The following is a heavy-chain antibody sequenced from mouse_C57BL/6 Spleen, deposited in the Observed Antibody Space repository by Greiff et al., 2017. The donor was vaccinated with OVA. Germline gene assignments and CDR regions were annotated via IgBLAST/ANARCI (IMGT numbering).Heavy chain of an antibody. V-gene: IGHV1-52*01. CDR2: IDTSDSET. Sequence: QVQLQQPGAELVRPGSSVKLSCKASGYTFTSYWMHWVKQRPIHGLGGSGNIDTSDSETEYQQQLKDKATLTVDKSSSTAYMQLSSLTSEDSAVYYCARGNGIPFAYWGQGTLVTVSA. J-gene: IGHJ3*01. D-gene: IGHD2-1*01. CDR3: ARGNGIPFAY. CDR1: GYTFTSYW.